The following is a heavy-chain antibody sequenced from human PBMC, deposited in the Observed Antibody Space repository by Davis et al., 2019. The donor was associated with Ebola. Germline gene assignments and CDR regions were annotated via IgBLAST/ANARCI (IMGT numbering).Heavy chain of an antibody. CDR1: GGTFSSYT. V-gene: IGHV1-69*04. Sequence: SVKVSCKASGGTFSSYTISWVRQAPGQGLEWMGRIIPILGIANYAQKFQGRVTITADKSTSTAYMELSSLRSKDTAVYYCARDGYSYGVDYWGQGTLVTVSS. J-gene: IGHJ4*02. CDR2: IIPILGIA. D-gene: IGHD5-18*01. CDR3: ARDGYSYGVDY.